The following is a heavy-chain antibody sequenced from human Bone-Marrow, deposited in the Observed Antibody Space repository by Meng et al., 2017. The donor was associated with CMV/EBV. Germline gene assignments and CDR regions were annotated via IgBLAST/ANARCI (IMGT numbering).Heavy chain of an antibody. D-gene: IGHD3-10*01. Sequence: ASVKVSCKASKYTFTGYYVHWVRQAPGQGLEWMGWINPNNGDTNYAQGFQGRVTMTRDTSISTAYMELRFDDTAVYYCARAYGSGSSKDHYYFEHWGQGTLVTVSS. CDR3: ARAYGSGSSKDHYYFEH. V-gene: IGHV1-2*02. CDR1: KYTFTGYY. CDR2: INPNNGDT. J-gene: IGHJ4*02.